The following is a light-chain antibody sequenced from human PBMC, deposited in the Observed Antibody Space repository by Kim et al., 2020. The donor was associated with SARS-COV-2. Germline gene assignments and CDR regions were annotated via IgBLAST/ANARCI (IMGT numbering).Light chain of an antibody. J-gene: IGKJ2*03. V-gene: IGKV3-20*01. CDR2: GAS. CDR1: QSVLANY. CDR3: QQYGGSEYS. Sequence: WSPGERATLSCRASQSVLANYLAWYQQKPGQAPRLLIYGASDRATGIPDRFSGSGSETDFTLTINRLEPDDFAMYYCQQYGGSEYSFGQGTKLEI.